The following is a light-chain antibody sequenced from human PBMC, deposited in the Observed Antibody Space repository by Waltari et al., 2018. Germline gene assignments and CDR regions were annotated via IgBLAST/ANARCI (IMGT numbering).Light chain of an antibody. CDR2: LGS. V-gene: IGKV2-28*01. Sequence: EIVMTQSPLSLPVTPGEPASIPCMFSQSLRHLNGYNYLDWYLQKPGQSPKLLIYLGSSRASGVPGRFSGSGSGTDFTLLISRVEADDVGVYYCMQARQTPFTFGQGTKLEI. CDR1: QSLRHLNGYNY. CDR3: MQARQTPFT. J-gene: IGKJ2*01.